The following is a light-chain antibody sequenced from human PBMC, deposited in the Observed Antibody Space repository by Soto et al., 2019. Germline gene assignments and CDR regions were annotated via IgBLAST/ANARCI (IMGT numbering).Light chain of an antibody. J-gene: IGLJ2*01. CDR1: SSDVGNYNY. V-gene: IGLV2-14*01. CDR2: DVS. Sequence: QSVLTQPASVSGSPGQSITISCTGTSSDVGNYNYVSWYQQHPGKAPKLMIYDVSSRPSGISYRFSGSKSGNTASLTISGLQAEDEADYYCSSYTSTTTLVFGGGTKLTVL. CDR3: SSYTSTTTLV.